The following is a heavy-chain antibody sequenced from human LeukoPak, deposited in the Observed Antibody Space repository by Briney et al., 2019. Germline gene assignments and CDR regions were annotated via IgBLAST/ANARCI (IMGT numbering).Heavy chain of an antibody. V-gene: IGHV1-2*02. CDR3: ARDLRYCSGGSCYTPYQFDP. Sequence: ASVKVSCKASGYTFTGHYMHWVRQAPGQGLEWMGWINPNSGGTNYAQKFQGRVTMTRDTSISTAYMELSRLRSDDTAVYYCARDLRYCSGGSCYTPYQFDPWAREPWSPSPQ. J-gene: IGHJ5*02. CDR2: INPNSGGT. CDR1: GYTFTGHY. D-gene: IGHD2-15*01.